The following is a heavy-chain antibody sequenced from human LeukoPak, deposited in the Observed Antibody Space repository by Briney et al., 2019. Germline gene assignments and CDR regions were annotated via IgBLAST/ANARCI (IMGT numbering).Heavy chain of an antibody. J-gene: IGHJ6*03. V-gene: IGHV3-30*01. CDR2: ISYDGSNK. Sequence: GGSLRLSCAASGFTFSSYAMHWVRQAPGKGLEWVAVISYDGSNKYYADSVKGRFTISRDNSKNTLYLQMNSLTAEDTAVYYCARDQTTVTTMGYMDVWGKGTTVTVSS. CDR1: GFTFSSYA. CDR3: ARDQTTVTTMGYMDV. D-gene: IGHD4-11*01.